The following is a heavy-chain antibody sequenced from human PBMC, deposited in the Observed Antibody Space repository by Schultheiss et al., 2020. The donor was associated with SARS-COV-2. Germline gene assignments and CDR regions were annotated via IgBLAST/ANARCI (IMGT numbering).Heavy chain of an antibody. J-gene: IGHJ5*02. Sequence: ASVKVSCKASGYAFSGYYMQWVRQAPGQGLEWMGWINPNSGGTNYAQKFQGRVTMTRDTSISTAYMELSRLRSDDTAVYYCAREGEVCSGGSCHNWFDPWGQGTLVTVSS. CDR2: INPNSGGT. CDR1: GYAFSGYY. V-gene: IGHV1-2*02. CDR3: AREGEVCSGGSCHNWFDP. D-gene: IGHD2-15*01.